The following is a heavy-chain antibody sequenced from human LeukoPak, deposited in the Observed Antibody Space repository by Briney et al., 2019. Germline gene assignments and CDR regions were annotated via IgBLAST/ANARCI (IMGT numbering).Heavy chain of an antibody. Sequence: SETLSLTCTVSGGSISSYYWSWIRQPPGKGLEWIGYIYYSGSINYNPFLKSRVTISVDTSKNQFSLKLSSVTAADTAVYYCARLHSSGLLDYWGQGTLVTVSS. CDR1: GGSISSYY. V-gene: IGHV4-59*08. J-gene: IGHJ4*02. CDR2: IYYSGSI. D-gene: IGHD6-19*01. CDR3: ARLHSSGLLDY.